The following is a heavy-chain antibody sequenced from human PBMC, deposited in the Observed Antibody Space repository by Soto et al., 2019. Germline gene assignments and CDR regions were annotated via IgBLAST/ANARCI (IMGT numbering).Heavy chain of an antibody. CDR1: GDSVSSNSAA. Sequence: QSQTLSLTCAISGDSVSSNSAAWNWIRQSPSRGLEWLGRTYYRSKWYNDYAVSVKSRITINPDTSKNQFSLQLNSVTPEDTAVYYCARDRGVYGGYYDSSGYYYYFDYWGQGTLVTVSS. CDR3: ARDRGVYGGYYDSSGYYYYFDY. CDR2: TYYRSKWYN. J-gene: IGHJ4*02. V-gene: IGHV6-1*01. D-gene: IGHD3-22*01.